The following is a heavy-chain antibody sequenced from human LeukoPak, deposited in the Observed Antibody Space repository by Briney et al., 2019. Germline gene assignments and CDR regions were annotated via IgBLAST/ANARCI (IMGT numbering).Heavy chain of an antibody. Sequence: GGSLRPSCAASGFTFRNYVIHWVRQAPGKGLEWVAVTSSDLNVKLCADSVKGRFTISRDNSRSTLYLQMNSLRPEDTAIYYCAREGYYGSGSPPSLYFDYWGQGTLVTVSS. V-gene: IGHV3-30-3*01. CDR2: TSSDLNVK. CDR1: GFTFRNYV. J-gene: IGHJ4*02. CDR3: AREGYYGSGSPPSLYFDY. D-gene: IGHD3-10*01.